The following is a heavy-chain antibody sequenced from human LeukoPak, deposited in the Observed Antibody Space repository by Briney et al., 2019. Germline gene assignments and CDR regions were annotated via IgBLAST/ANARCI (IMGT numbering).Heavy chain of an antibody. V-gene: IGHV1-46*01. CDR2: INPNDGST. Sequence: ASVKVSCKASGYTFTTYRIQWVRQAPGQGLEWVALINPNDGSTTYAHKFQGRVTMTRDTSTSTVSMDLSRLTSEDTAAYYCVRAPRDSSTMLDYWGQGTLVTVSS. J-gene: IGHJ4*02. CDR3: VRAPRDSSTMLDY. CDR1: GYTFTTYR. D-gene: IGHD6-13*01.